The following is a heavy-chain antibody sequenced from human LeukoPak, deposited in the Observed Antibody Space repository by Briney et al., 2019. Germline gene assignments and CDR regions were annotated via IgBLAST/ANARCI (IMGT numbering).Heavy chain of an antibody. Sequence: GRSLRLSCAAAGSTLSNYAMRWVRQAPGEGLEYVSVISSNGGSTYFATSMKGRFTISRENSKNTLYLQMGSLRAEDMAVYYCARGGVVIEGATSIDYWGQGTLVTVSS. D-gene: IGHD1-26*01. CDR2: ISSNGGST. J-gene: IGHJ4*02. V-gene: IGHV3-64*01. CDR3: ARGGVVIEGATSIDY. CDR1: GSTLSNYA.